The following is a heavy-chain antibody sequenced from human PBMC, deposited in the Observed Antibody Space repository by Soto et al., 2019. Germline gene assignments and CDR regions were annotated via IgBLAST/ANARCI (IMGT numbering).Heavy chain of an antibody. Sequence: GASVKVSWKASGFTFTSSAVQWVRQARGQRLEWIGWIVVGSGNTNYAQKFQERVTITRDMSTSTAYMELSSLRSEDTAVYYCAAGDFWSGYMEGMDVWGQGTTVTVSS. J-gene: IGHJ6*02. CDR3: AAGDFWSGYMEGMDV. CDR1: GFTFTSSA. CDR2: IVVGSGNT. D-gene: IGHD3-3*01. V-gene: IGHV1-58*01.